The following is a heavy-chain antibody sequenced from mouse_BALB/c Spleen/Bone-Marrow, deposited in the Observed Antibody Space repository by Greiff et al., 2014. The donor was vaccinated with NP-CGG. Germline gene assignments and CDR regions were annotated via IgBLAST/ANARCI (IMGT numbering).Heavy chain of an antibody. CDR1: GITVSSYT. CDR2: ITGGGTT. CDR3: ARHYGYVDAMDY. Sequence: DVHLVESGGGLVKPGESLKFPCAASGITVSSYTMSWVRQTPEKRLEWVASITGGGTTYYPDSVKGRFTISRDNARNILYLQVSSLRSEDTAIYYCARHYGYVDAMDYWGQGTSVTVSS. D-gene: IGHD1-2*01. J-gene: IGHJ4*01. V-gene: IGHV5-6-5*01.